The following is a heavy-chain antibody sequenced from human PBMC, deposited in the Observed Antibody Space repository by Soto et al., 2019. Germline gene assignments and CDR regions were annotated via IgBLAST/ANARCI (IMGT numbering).Heavy chain of an antibody. CDR3: ARGTWELGYY. CDR1: GYTFNGYV. D-gene: IGHD1-26*01. CDR2: ISAYNGNT. Sequence: QVQRVQSGAEVKKPGASWKVSCKPSGYTFNGYVIAWVRQALGQGLGGMGWISAYNGNTNYAQKLQGRVTMTTDTSTSTAYMELRSLRSDDTAVYYCARGTWELGYYWGQGTLVTVSS. J-gene: IGHJ4*02. V-gene: IGHV1-18*01.